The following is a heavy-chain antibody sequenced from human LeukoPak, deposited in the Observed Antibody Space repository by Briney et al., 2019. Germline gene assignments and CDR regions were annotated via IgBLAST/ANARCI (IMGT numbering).Heavy chain of an antibody. CDR2: INPNSGGT. CDR3: ARTVSYYYYYYMDV. CDR1: GYTFTGYY. J-gene: IGHJ6*03. Sequence: ASVKVSCKASGYTFTGYYMHWVRQAPGQGLEWMGWINPNSGGTNYAQKVQGRVTMTRDTSISTAYMELSRLRSDDTAVYYCARTVSYYYYYYMDVWGKGTTVTVSS. V-gene: IGHV1-2*02. D-gene: IGHD4-17*01.